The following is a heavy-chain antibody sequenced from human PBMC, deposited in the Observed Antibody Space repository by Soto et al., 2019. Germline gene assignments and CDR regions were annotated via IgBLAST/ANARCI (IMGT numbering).Heavy chain of an antibody. CDR3: ARLVGNSWLDH. J-gene: IGHJ5*02. CDR1: GDSVSSNDAV. CDR2: TYYRSIWQT. D-gene: IGHD6-6*01. V-gene: IGHV6-1*01. Sequence: QVQLQQSGPGLVKPSQTLSLTCAISGDSVSSNDAVWNWIRQSPSRGLEWLGRTYYRSIWQTEQEVFWNGRXPXNPXASNTQFSLHRNSVTPEDTAMYYCARLVGNSWLDHWGQGTLVTVSA.